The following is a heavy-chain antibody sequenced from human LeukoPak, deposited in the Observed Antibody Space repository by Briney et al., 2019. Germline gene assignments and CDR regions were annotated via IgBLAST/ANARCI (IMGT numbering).Heavy chain of an antibody. D-gene: IGHD2-21*01. J-gene: IGHJ6*02. V-gene: IGHV1-69*13. CDR2: IIPIFGTA. CDR1: GGTFSSYA. CDR3: ATSLYSSYYYYGMDV. Sequence: GASVKVSCKASGGTFSSYASSWVRQAPGQGLEWMGGIIPIFGTANYAQKFQGRVTITADESTSTAYMELSSLRSEDTAVYYCATSLYSSYYYYGMDVWGQGTTVTVSS.